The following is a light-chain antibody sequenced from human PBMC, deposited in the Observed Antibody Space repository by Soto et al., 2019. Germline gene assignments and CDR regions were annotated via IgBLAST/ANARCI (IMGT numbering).Light chain of an antibody. CDR2: WAY. J-gene: IGKJ1*01. V-gene: IGKV4-1*01. CDR3: QQYCVTPWT. CDR1: QSVLYRSNNQHC. Sequence: DIVMTQSPDSLAVSLGERATINCESSQSVLYRSNNQHCLAWYQQKPGQPPKLLIYWAYTRESGVPDRFSGGGSGTDFTLTIRGLQAEDVAVYYCQQYCVTPWTFGQGTKVEIK.